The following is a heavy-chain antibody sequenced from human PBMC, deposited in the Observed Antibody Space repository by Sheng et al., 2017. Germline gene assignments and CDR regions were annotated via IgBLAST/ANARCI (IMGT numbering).Heavy chain of an antibody. Sequence: EVQLVESGGRLVQPGGSLRLSCAASGFSFKDYEMNWVRQAPGKGLEWISYVSSTGSITQYADAVKGRFTISRDNDKNSLHLQLNSLRVEDTAVYYCVRGRQWLVLLSYHYDMDLWGQGTTVTVSS. CDR1: GFSFKDYE. CDR3: VRGRQWLVLLSYHYDMDL. J-gene: IGHJ6*02. CDR2: VSSTGSIT. V-gene: IGHV3-48*03. D-gene: IGHD6-19*01.